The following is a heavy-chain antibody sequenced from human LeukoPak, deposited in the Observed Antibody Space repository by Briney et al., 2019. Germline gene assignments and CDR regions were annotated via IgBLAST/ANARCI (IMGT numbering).Heavy chain of an antibody. CDR3: AKRAPMVRGRTDYQYGMDV. CDR1: GGSISGWY. V-gene: IGHV3-11*01. Sequence: LSLTCTVSGGSISGWYWSWIRQAPGKGLEWVSYISSSGSTIYYADSVKGRFTISRDNATNSLYLQMNSLRAEDTAVYYCAKRAPMVRGRTDYQYGMDVWGQGTTVTVSS. D-gene: IGHD3-10*01. J-gene: IGHJ6*02. CDR2: ISSSGSTI.